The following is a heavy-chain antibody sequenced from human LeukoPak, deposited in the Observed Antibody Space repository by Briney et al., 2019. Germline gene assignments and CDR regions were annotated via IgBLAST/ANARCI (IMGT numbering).Heavy chain of an antibody. Sequence: GGSLRLSCTASGFAFSNFWMHWVRQAPGKGLVWVSRIKTGGSVTNYADSVKGRFTISRDNAKNTLYLQMNSLRAEDTAVYYCLRDRDYWGQGTLVTVSS. J-gene: IGHJ4*02. V-gene: IGHV3-74*01. CDR2: IKTGGSVT. CDR3: LRDRDY. CDR1: GFAFSNFW.